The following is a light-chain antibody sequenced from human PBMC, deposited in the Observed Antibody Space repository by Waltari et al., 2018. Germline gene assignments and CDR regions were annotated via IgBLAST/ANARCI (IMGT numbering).Light chain of an antibody. V-gene: IGKV2-28*01. CDR2: LGS. Sequence: IVMTQSPLSLPVTPGEPASISCKSSQSLLHSNGYNYLDWYLQKPGQSPQLLIYLGSNRASGVPDRFSGSGSGTDFTLQITRVEAEDVGVYYCMQGLQSLTFGGGTKVEIK. CDR3: MQGLQSLT. CDR1: QSLLHSNGYNY. J-gene: IGKJ4*01.